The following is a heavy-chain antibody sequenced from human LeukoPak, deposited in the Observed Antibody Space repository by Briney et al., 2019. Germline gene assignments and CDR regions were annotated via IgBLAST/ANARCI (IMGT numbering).Heavy chain of an antibody. CDR3: AKDPRLGYCSSTSCYLGLYFDF. CDR2: ISGSGGST. D-gene: IGHD2-2*01. J-gene: IGHJ4*02. Sequence: GGSLRLSRAASGFTFSSYAMSWVRQAPGKGLEWVSAISGSGGSTYYADSVKGRFTISRDNSKNTLYLQMNSLRADDTAVYYCAKDPRLGYCSSTSCYLGLYFDFWGQGTLVTVSS. V-gene: IGHV3-23*01. CDR1: GFTFSSYA.